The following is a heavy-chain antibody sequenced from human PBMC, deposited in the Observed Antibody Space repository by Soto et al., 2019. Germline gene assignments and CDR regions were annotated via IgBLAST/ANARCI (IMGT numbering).Heavy chain of an antibody. D-gene: IGHD3-10*01. CDR3: AKDRNIHQIGEFNY. CDR2: ISWNSGSI. Sequence: GGSLRLSFAACGFTFDVYAMHWARQAQGKGLEWVSGISWNSGSIGYADSVKGRFTISRDNAKNSLYLQMNSLRAEDTALYYCAKDRNIHQIGEFNYWGQGTLVTVSS. J-gene: IGHJ4*02. CDR1: GFTFDVYA. V-gene: IGHV3-9*01.